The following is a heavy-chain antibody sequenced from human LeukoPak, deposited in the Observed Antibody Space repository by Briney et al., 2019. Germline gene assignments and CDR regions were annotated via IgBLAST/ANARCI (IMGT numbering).Heavy chain of an antibody. CDR2: INHSGST. CDR3: ARASIAAVYYYYYGMDV. Sequence: SETLSLTRAVYGGSFSGYYWSWIRQPPGKGLEWIGEINHSGSTNYNPSLKSRVTISVDTSKNQFSLKLSSVTAADTAVYYCARASIAAVYYYYYGMDVWGQGTTVTVSS. V-gene: IGHV4-34*01. CDR1: GGSFSGYY. D-gene: IGHD6-13*01. J-gene: IGHJ6*02.